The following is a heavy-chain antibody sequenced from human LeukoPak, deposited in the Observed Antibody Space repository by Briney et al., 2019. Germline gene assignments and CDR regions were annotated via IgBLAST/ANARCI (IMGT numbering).Heavy chain of an antibody. D-gene: IGHD6-6*01. CDR1: GGTFSSYA. CDR2: IIPIFGTA. CDR3: ARGYSSSSHYYYMDV. V-gene: IGHV1-69*05. J-gene: IGHJ6*03. Sequence: SVKVSCKASGGTFSSYAISWVRQAPGQGLEWMGGIIPIFGTANYAQKFQGRVTITTDGSTSTAYMELSSLRSEDTAVYYCARGYSSSSHYYYMDVWGKGTTVTVSS.